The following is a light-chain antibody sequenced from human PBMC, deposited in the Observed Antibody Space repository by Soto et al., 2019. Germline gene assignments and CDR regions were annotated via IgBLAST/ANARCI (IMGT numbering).Light chain of an antibody. CDR2: GAS. V-gene: IGKV3-20*01. J-gene: IGKJ4*01. CDR1: QSVSSSY. CDR3: QQYGSSPH. Sequence: EIVLTHSPGTLSLSPGERATLSCRASQSVSSSYLAWYQQKPGQAPRLLIYGASSRATGIPDRFSGSGSGTDFTLTISRLEPEDFAVYYCQQYGSSPHFGGGTKVDIK.